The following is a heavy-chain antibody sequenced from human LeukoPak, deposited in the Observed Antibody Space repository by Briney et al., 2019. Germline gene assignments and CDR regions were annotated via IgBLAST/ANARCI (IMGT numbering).Heavy chain of an antibody. V-gene: IGHV4-30-2*01. J-gene: IGHJ3*02. CDR3: ARYDSSGFTAFDI. D-gene: IGHD3-22*01. Sequence: SETLSLTCAVSGGSISSGGYSWSWIRQPPGKGLEWIGYIYHSGSTYYNPSLKSRVTISVDRSKNQFSLKLSSVTAADTAVYYCARYDSSGFTAFDIWGQGTMVTVSS. CDR1: GGSISSGGYS. CDR2: IYHSGST.